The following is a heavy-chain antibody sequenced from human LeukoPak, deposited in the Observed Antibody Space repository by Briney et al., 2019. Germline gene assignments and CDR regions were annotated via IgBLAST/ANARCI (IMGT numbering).Heavy chain of an antibody. CDR3: AKASPGAYCSSTSCYPDY. D-gene: IGHD2-2*01. CDR2: ISWNSGSI. Sequence: GRSLRLSCAASGFTFDVYAMHWVRQAPGKGLEWVSGISWNSGSIGYADSVKGRFTISRDNAKNPLYLQMNSLRAEDTALYYCAKASPGAYCSSTSCYPDYWGQGTLVTVSS. CDR1: GFTFDVYA. V-gene: IGHV3-9*01. J-gene: IGHJ4*02.